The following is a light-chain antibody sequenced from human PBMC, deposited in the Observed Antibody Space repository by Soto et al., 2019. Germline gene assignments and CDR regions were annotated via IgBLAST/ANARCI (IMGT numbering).Light chain of an antibody. CDR1: QSVASN. CDR3: QQYHNWPPQYT. V-gene: IGKV3-15*01. CDR2: GAS. J-gene: IGKJ2*01. Sequence: EIVMTQSPASLSVSPGDGATLSCRASQSVASNVAWYQQKPGQGPRLLNHGASTSAVGVPARFSGSGSGTDFTLTIISLQSEDFAVYYCQQYHNWPPQYTFGQGTKLQIK.